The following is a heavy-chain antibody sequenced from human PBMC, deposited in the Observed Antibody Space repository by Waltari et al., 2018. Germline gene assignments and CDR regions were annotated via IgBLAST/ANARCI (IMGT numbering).Heavy chain of an antibody. CDR3: ARPGDSSPYWYFDL. V-gene: IGHV4-38-2*01. J-gene: IGHJ2*01. Sequence: QVQLQESGPGLVKPSETLSLTCAVSGYSISSGYYRGWIRQPPGKGLEWIGSIYHSGSTYYNPSLKSRVTISVDTSKNQFSLKLSSVTAADTAVYYCARPGDSSPYWYFDLWGRGTLVTVSS. D-gene: IGHD6-13*01. CDR2: IYHSGST. CDR1: GYSISSGYY.